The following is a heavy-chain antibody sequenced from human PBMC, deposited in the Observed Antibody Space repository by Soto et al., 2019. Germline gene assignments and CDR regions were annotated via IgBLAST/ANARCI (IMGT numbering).Heavy chain of an antibody. J-gene: IGHJ4*02. CDR1: GVSIRSTSYY. Sequence: SETLSLTCTVSGVSIRSTSYYWAWIRQPPGKGLEWIGSISFGGTSSFSSSGSTFYNPSLNSRASISVDTSDNHFSLVLKSVTAADTAVYFCARLMGYWGQGALVTVSS. V-gene: IGHV4-39*02. CDR3: ARLMGY. CDR2: ISFGGTSSFSSSGST.